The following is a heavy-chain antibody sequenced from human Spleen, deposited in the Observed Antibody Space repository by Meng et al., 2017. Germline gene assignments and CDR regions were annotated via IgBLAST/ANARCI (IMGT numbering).Heavy chain of an antibody. CDR3: ARARIAVAGIPYYYYGMDV. Sequence: SQTFSRTCAISGDSVSSHSAAWNWLRQSPSRVLEWLGRTYYRSRWYNVYAVSVKSRITINPDTSKNHFSLQLNSVTPEDTAVYYCARARIAVAGIPYYYYGMDVWGQGTTVTVSS. V-gene: IGHV6-1*01. D-gene: IGHD6-19*01. CDR2: TYYRSRWYN. CDR1: GDSVSSHSAA. J-gene: IGHJ6*02.